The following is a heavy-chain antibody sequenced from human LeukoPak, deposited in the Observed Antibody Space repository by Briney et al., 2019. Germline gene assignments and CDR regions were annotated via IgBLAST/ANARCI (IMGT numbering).Heavy chain of an antibody. CDR3: AKAGSISNFDY. CDR1: GFTFSSSA. D-gene: IGHD3-10*01. V-gene: IGHV3-23*01. CDR2: ISNNGGYT. Sequence: GGSLRLSFAASGFTFSSSAMSWVRQAPGKGLEWVSAISNNGGYTYYADSVQGRFTISRDNSKSTLCLQMNSLRAEDTAVYYCAKAGSISNFDYWGQGTLVTVSS. J-gene: IGHJ4*02.